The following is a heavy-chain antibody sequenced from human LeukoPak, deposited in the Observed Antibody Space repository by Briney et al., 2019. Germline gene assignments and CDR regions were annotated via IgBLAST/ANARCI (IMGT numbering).Heavy chain of an antibody. V-gene: IGHV4-4*02. CDR2: IYHSGST. D-gene: IGHD2-15*01. CDR1: GGSISSSNW. CDR3: ARGRARTYCSGGSCLGY. Sequence: SETLSLTFAVSGGSISSSNWGSWVRQPPGKGLEWMGEIYHSGSTNYNPSLKSQVTISVDKSKNQFSLKLSSVTAADTAVYYCARGRARTYCSGGSCLGYWGQGTLVTVSS. J-gene: IGHJ4*02.